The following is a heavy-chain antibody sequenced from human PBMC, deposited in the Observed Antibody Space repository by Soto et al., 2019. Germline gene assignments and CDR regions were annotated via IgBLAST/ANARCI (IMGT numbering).Heavy chain of an antibody. Sequence: QVQLVQSGAEVKKPGSSVKVSCKASGGTFSSYAISWVRQAPGQGLEWMGGIIPIFGTANYAQKFQGRVTITADESTGTAYMELSSLRSEDTAVYYCARESRYCSGGSCYFLPGIDYWGQGTLVTVSS. CDR1: GGTFSSYA. J-gene: IGHJ4*02. V-gene: IGHV1-69*12. CDR3: ARESRYCSGGSCYFLPGIDY. CDR2: IIPIFGTA. D-gene: IGHD2-15*01.